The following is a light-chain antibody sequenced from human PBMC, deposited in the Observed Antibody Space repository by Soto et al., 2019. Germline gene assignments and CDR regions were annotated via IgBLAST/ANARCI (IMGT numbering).Light chain of an antibody. CDR2: GAS. CDR1: QSVSSSY. J-gene: IGKJ2*01. Sequence: EIVLTQSPGTLSLSPGERATLSCRASQSVSSSYLAWYQQKPGQAPRLLIYGASSRATGIPDRFSGSRSGTDLTLTISRLEPEDFAVYYCQQYSSSPYTFGQGTKLEIK. V-gene: IGKV3-20*01. CDR3: QQYSSSPYT.